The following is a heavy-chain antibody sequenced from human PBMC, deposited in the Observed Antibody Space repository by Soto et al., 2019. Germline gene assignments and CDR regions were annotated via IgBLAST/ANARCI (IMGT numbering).Heavy chain of an antibody. CDR1: GYPFSDYS. Sequence: PGESLNTYFKGPGYPFSDYSIAWVRQKPGKLLESMVRIVPSDSQTYYSPSIRGNVTISATKSITTVFLQWSSLRGSDTAMYYCARQIYDSDTGPNFQYYFDSWGQGTPVTVSS. CDR3: ARQIYDSDTGPNFQYYFDS. V-gene: IGHV5-10-1*01. CDR2: IVPSDSQT. J-gene: IGHJ4*02. D-gene: IGHD3-22*01.